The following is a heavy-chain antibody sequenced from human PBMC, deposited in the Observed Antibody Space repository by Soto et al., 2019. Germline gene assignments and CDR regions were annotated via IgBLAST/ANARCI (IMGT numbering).Heavy chain of an antibody. CDR2: VNPIVSMS. CDR3: ASSYGSGYRAFDY. D-gene: IGHD3-10*01. CDR1: GDTFNFYS. Sequence: QVQLVQSGAEVKRPGSSVKVSCKASGDTFNFYSINWVRQAPGLGLEWMGRVNPIVSMSNYAQKFQGRVTMTAAKSTSTAYMALSSLRSEDTAIYYCASSYGSGYRAFDYWGQGALVTVSS. J-gene: IGHJ4*02. V-gene: IGHV1-69*02.